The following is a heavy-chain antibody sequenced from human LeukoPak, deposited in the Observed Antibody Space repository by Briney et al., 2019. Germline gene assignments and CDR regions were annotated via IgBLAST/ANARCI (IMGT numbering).Heavy chain of an antibody. J-gene: IGHJ4*02. V-gene: IGHV3-21*01. CDR2: ISRSGGST. CDR3: VRGDKRDY. CDR1: GFTFSGAW. Sequence: PGGSLRLSCTASGFTFSGAWMTWVRQAPGKGLEWVSSISRSGGSTYYAESVKGRLTISRDNAESSVYLQVNSLRVEDTAVYYCVRGDKRDYWGQGTLVTVSS. D-gene: IGHD5-24*01.